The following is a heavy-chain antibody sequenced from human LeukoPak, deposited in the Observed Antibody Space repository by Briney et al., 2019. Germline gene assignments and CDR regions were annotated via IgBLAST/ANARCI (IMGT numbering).Heavy chain of an antibody. CDR1: GFTFSSYG. Sequence: GGSLRLSCAASGFTFSSYGMHWVRQAPGKGLEWVAVISYDGSNKYYADSVKGRFTISRDNSKNTLYLQMNSLRAEDTAVYYCAKGFRAPFTMIVGTLNYWGQGTLVTVSS. CDR3: AKGFRAPFTMIVGTLNY. V-gene: IGHV3-30*18. D-gene: IGHD3-22*01. CDR2: ISYDGSNK. J-gene: IGHJ4*02.